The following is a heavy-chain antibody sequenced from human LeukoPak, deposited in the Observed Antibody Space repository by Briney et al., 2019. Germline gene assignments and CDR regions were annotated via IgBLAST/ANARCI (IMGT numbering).Heavy chain of an antibody. D-gene: IGHD6-19*01. CDR1: GFTVSSNY. CDR3: ARGPIVRSSGWFDY. Sequence: GGSLRLSCAASGFTVSSNYMSWVRQAPGKGLEWVSVIYSGGSTSYYADSVKGRFTISRDNSKNTLYLQMNSLRAGDTAVYYCARGPIVRSSGWFDYWGQGTLVTVSS. J-gene: IGHJ4*02. V-gene: IGHV3-53*01. CDR2: IYSGGSTS.